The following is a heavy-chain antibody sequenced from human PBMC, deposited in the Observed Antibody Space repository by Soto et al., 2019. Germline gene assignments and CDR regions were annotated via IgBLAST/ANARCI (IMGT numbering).Heavy chain of an antibody. D-gene: IGHD3-9*01. CDR2: IYPGDSDT. Sequence: GESLKISCEGSGYSFTNYWIGWVRQMPGRGLEWMGIIYPGDSDTRYSPSLQGQVTISADKSINTAYLQWSSLKASDTAIYYCARQEGTISYMDVWGKGTTVTVSS. CDR1: GYSFTNYW. J-gene: IGHJ6*03. V-gene: IGHV5-51*01. CDR3: ARQEGTISYMDV.